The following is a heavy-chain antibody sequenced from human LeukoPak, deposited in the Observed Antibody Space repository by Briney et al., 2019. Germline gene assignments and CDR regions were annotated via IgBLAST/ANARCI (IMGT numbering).Heavy chain of an antibody. CDR3: AKDAYGGFDY. J-gene: IGHJ4*02. V-gene: IGHV3-9*01. D-gene: IGHD4-23*01. CDR2: ISWNSGSI. Sequence: PGGSLRLSCAASGFTFDDYAMHWVRQAPGKGLEWVSGISWNSGSIGYADSVKGRFTISRDNAKNSLYLQMNSLRAEDTALYYCAKDAYGGFDYWGQGTLSPSPQ. CDR1: GFTFDDYA.